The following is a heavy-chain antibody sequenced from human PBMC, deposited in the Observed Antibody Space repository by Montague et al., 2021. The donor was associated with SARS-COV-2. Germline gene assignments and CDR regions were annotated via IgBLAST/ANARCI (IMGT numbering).Heavy chain of an antibody. CDR3: ARGDGVVVAAPYI. CDR1: GGSISNGGYY. J-gene: IGHJ3*02. D-gene: IGHD2-15*01. V-gene: IGHV4-31*03. Sequence: TLSLTCTVSGGSISNGGYYCSWIRQHPGKGLEWIGYMYDSGSTYYNPSLTSRVTMSLDTSKNQFSLKLSSVTAADTAVYYCARGDGVVVAAPYIWGQGQMVTGSS. CDR2: MYDSGST.